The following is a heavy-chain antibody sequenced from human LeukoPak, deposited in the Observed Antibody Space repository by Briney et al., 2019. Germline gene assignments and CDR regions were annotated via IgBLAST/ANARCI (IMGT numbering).Heavy chain of an antibody. Sequence: GGSLRLSCAASGVTFSDYDMHWVRQATGKGLEWVSAIGTAGDTYYTGSVKGRFTISRENAKNSLYLQMNSLRAGDTAVYYCARVAKERVGGVYYFDYWGQGTLVTVSS. V-gene: IGHV3-13*01. J-gene: IGHJ4*02. CDR1: GVTFSDYD. CDR3: ARVAKERVGGVYYFDY. D-gene: IGHD1-1*01. CDR2: IGTAGDT.